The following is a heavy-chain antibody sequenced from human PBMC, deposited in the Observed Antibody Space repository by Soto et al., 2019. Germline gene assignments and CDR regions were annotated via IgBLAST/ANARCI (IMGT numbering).Heavy chain of an antibody. Sequence: SETLSLTCAVSGGSISSSNWWSWVRQPPGKGLEWIGEIYHSGSTNYSPSLKSRVTISVDKSKNQFSLKLSSVTAADTAVYYCARERLGYCSSTSCPPPNNWFDPWGQGTLVTVSS. CDR2: IYHSGST. D-gene: IGHD2-2*01. V-gene: IGHV4-4*02. CDR3: ARERLGYCSSTSCPPPNNWFDP. CDR1: GGSISSSNW. J-gene: IGHJ5*02.